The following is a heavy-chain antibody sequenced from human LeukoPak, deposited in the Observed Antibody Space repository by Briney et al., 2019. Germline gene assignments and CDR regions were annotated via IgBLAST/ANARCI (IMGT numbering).Heavy chain of an antibody. CDR3: ARGEGARDGYNYEGPFYFDY. D-gene: IGHD5-24*01. J-gene: IGHJ4*02. CDR1: GGSFSDYY. CDR2: INHSGST. Sequence: SETLSLTCAVYGGSFSDYYWSWIRQPPGKGLEWIGKINHSGSTKYNPSLKSRLTISVDTSKNQFSLKVSAVTAADTAVYYCARGEGARDGYNYEGPFYFDYWGQGTLVTVSS. V-gene: IGHV4-34*01.